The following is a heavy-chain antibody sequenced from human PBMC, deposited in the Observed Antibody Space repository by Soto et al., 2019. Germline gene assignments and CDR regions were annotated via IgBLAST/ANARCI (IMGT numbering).Heavy chain of an antibody. Sequence: GGSLRLSCVASGFTFWGDCMSWVRQAPGKGLEWVANIKKDGSAKQYMDSVRGRFTISRDNSKNSVYLQMNSLRAEDTALYYCARDFYGGFSYGPGDNWGQGTLVTVSS. J-gene: IGHJ4*02. CDR2: IKKDGSAK. D-gene: IGHD2-15*01. CDR1: GFTFWGDC. V-gene: IGHV3-7*01. CDR3: ARDFYGGFSYGPGDN.